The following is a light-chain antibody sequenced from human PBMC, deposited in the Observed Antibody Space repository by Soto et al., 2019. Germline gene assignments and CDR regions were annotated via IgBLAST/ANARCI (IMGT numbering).Light chain of an antibody. CDR2: GAF. V-gene: IGKV3-20*01. CDR3: QKYGTSPWT. Sequence: ESVLTQSPGTLSLSPGERATLSCRASQSVSSTYLAWYQQKPGQAPRLLIFGAFYRAAGIPGRFSGSGSGTDFTLTISRLEPEDSSVYYCQKYGTSPWTFGQGTKVEIK. CDR1: QSVSSTY. J-gene: IGKJ1*01.